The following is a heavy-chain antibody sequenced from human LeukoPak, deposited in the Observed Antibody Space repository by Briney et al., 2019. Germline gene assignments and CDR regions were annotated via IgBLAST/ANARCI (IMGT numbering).Heavy chain of an antibody. CDR2: ISASGGDT. D-gene: IGHD6-19*01. Sequence: GGSLRLSCAASGFTFSSYVVSWVRQAPGKGLEWVSGISASGGDTYYADSVKGRFSISRDNSRNTLYLQMDSLRAEDTALYHCAKEKYSTGWHPEGHWGQGTLVTVSS. J-gene: IGHJ4*02. V-gene: IGHV3-23*01. CDR3: AKEKYSTGWHPEGH. CDR1: GFTFSSYV.